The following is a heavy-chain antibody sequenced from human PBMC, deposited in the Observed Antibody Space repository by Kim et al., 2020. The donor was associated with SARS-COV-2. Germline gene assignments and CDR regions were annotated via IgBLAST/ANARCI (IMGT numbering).Heavy chain of an antibody. CDR1: GGSISSYY. D-gene: IGHD3-22*01. Sequence: SETLSLTCTVSGGSISSYYWSWIRQPPGKGLEWIGYIYYSGSTNYNPSLKSRVTISVDTSKNQFSLKLSSVTAADTAVYYCAREPDSKYYYDSSGSHAFDIWGQGTMVTVSS. V-gene: IGHV4-59*01. J-gene: IGHJ3*02. CDR2: IYYSGST. CDR3: AREPDSKYYYDSSGSHAFDI.